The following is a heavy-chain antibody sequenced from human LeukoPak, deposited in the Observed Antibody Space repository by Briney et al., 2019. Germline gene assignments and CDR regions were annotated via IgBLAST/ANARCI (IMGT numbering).Heavy chain of an antibody. CDR1: GFIFSDYY. V-gene: IGHV3-11*01. CDR3: ACYYGAGSYRNWFDP. CDR2: ISGSGSAI. Sequence: GGSLRLSCAASGFIFSDYYMSWIRQAPGKGLEWLSYISGSGSAIYYSDSVRGRFTISRDNAKNSLYLQMNSLRAEDTAVYYCACYYGAGSYRNWFDPWGQGTLVTVSS. D-gene: IGHD3-10*01. J-gene: IGHJ5*02.